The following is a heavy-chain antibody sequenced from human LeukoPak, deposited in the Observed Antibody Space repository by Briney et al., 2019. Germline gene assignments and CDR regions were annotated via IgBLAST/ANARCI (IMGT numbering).Heavy chain of an antibody. J-gene: IGHJ6*03. D-gene: IGHD3-3*01. V-gene: IGHV4-59*01. CDR3: ARDLYDFWSGYGYYYYYMDV. CDR1: GGSISSYY. Sequence: SETLSLTCTVSGGSISSYYWSWIRQPPGKGLEWIGYIYYSGSTNYNPSLKSRVTISVDTSKNQSSLKLSSVTAADTAVYYCARDLYDFWSGYGYYYYYMDVWGKGTTVTVSS. CDR2: IYYSGST.